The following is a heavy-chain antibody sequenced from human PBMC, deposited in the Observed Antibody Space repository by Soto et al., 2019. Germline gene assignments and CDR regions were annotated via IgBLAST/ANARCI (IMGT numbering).Heavy chain of an antibody. J-gene: IGHJ4*02. D-gene: IGHD3-3*01. V-gene: IGHV3-23*01. CDR3: ANGRITIFGVFRY. CDR2: ISGSGGST. Sequence: AGGSLRLSCAASGFTFSSYAMSWVRQAPGKGLEWVSAISGSGGSTYYADSVKGRFTISRDNSKNTLYLQMNSLRAEDTAVYYCANGRITIFGVFRYWGQGTLVTVSS. CDR1: GFTFSSYA.